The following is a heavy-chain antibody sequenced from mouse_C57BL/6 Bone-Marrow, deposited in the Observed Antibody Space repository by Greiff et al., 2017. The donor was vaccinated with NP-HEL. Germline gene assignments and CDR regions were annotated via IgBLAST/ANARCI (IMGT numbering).Heavy chain of an antibody. CDR3: ARWGLYDYDDYYAMDY. CDR1: GYSITSGYY. D-gene: IGHD2-4*01. V-gene: IGHV3-6*01. Sequence: ESGPGLVKPSQSLSLTCSVTGYSITSGYYWNWIRQFPGNKLEWMGYISYDGSNNYNPSLKNRISITRDTSKNQFFLKLNSVTTEDTATYYCARWGLYDYDDYYAMDYWGQGTSVTVSS. J-gene: IGHJ4*01. CDR2: ISYDGSN.